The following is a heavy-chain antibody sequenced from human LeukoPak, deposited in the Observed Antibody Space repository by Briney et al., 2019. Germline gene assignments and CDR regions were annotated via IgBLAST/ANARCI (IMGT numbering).Heavy chain of an antibody. V-gene: IGHV3-30*02. CDR2: IRYDGSNK. J-gene: IGHJ4*02. D-gene: IGHD2-2*01. CDR1: GFTFSSYG. Sequence: GGSLRLSCAASGFTFSSYGMHWVRQAPGKGLEWVAFIRYDGSNKYYADSVKGRFTISRDNSKNTLYLQMNSLRAEDTAVYYCAKGYIVVVPAAPDYWGQGTPVTVSS. CDR3: AKGYIVVVPAAPDY.